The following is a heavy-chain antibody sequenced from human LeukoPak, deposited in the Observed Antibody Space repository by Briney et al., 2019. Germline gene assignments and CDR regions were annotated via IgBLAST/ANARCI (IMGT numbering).Heavy chain of an antibody. V-gene: IGHV4-30-4*08. CDR3: ARNLAVTTSSWLDP. D-gene: IGHD4-11*01. J-gene: IGHJ5*02. CDR2: IYYSGTT. CDR1: GGSISSGDYF. Sequence: SQTLSLTCTVSGGSISSGDYFWTWIRQPPWKGLEWIGYIYYSGTTYYNPSLKSRITMSVDTSNNHFSLKLSSVTAADTAVYYCARNLAVTTSSWLDPWRQGTLVTVSS.